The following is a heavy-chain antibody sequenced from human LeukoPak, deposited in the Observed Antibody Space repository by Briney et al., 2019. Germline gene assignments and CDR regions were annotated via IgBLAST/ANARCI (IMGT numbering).Heavy chain of an antibody. CDR1: GGSISSYY. D-gene: IGHD3-10*01. Sequence: SETLSLTCTVSGGSISSYYWSWIRQPPGKGLEWIGYIYYSGNTNYNPSLKIRRTISVDTSKNQFSLKLSSVTAADTAVYYCARYYYGSGTTPIMDVWGQGTTVTVSS. CDR2: IYYSGNT. V-gene: IGHV4-59*08. J-gene: IGHJ6*02. CDR3: ARYYYGSGTTPIMDV.